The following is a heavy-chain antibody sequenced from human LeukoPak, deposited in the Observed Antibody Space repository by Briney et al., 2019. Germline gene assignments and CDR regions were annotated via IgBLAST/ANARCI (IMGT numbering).Heavy chain of an antibody. V-gene: IGHV4-34*01. CDR3: VTYYYGSSAPKRNY. Sequence: SETLSLTCAVYGGSFSDYFWSWIRQPPGKGLEWIGEISHSGSTTYNPSLRSRVTISGDTSKKQFSLKLSSVTAADTAVYYCVTYYYGSSAPKRNYWGQGILVTVSS. CDR2: ISHSGST. D-gene: IGHD3-22*01. CDR1: GGSFSDYF. J-gene: IGHJ4*02.